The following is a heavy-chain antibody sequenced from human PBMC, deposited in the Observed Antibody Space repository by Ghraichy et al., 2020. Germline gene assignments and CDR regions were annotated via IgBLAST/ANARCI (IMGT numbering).Heavy chain of an antibody. J-gene: IGHJ6*02. CDR2: ISYSGNT. D-gene: IGHD5-18*01. CDR1: GGSIRSQF. CDR3: ARRGRGYSLYYYGLDV. V-gene: IGHV4-59*08. Sequence: SETLSLICTVSGGSIRSQFWTWVRQPPGKGLEWIGYISYSGNTNYSPSLGGRATISLDTSKNQFFLSLTSVNAADTAVYYCARRGRGYSLYYYGLDVWGPGTTVTVSS.